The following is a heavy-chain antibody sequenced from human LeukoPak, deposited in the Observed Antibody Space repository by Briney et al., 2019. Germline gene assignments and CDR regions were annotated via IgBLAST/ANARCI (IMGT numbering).Heavy chain of an antibody. Sequence: GGSLRLSCAASGFTVSSNYMSWVRQAPGKGLEWVSVIYSGGTTYYADSVKGRFTISRDNSKNTLYLQMKSLRAEDTAAYYCARGMYSSGWYYFDYWGQGTLVTVSS. J-gene: IGHJ4*02. V-gene: IGHV3-53*01. CDR1: GFTVSSNY. CDR3: ARGMYSSGWYYFDY. CDR2: IYSGGTT. D-gene: IGHD6-19*01.